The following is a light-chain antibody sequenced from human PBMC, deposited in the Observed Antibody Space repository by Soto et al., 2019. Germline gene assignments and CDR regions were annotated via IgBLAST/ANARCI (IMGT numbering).Light chain of an antibody. CDR2: DAS. V-gene: IGKV3-11*01. J-gene: IGKJ1*01. CDR1: QSVSSY. Sequence: EIALTQSPATLSLSPGERATLSCRASQSVSSYLAWYQQKPGQAPRLLIYDASNRATGIPARFSGSGSGTDFTLTISSLEPEDFAVYYCQQHSHWPPWTFGQGTKVDIK. CDR3: QQHSHWPPWT.